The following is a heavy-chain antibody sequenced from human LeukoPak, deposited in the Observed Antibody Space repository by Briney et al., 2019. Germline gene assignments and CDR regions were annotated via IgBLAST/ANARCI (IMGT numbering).Heavy chain of an antibody. CDR1: GFTFSSYW. CDR3: ASHIAAAGTAY. D-gene: IGHD6-13*01. CDR2: INSDGSST. J-gene: IGHJ4*02. V-gene: IGHV3-74*01. Sequence: PGGSLRLSCAASGFTFSSYWMHWVRQAPGKGLVWVSRINSDGSSTSYADSVKGRFTISRDNAKNTLYLQMNSLRAEDTAVYYCASHIAAAGTAYWGQGTLVTVSS.